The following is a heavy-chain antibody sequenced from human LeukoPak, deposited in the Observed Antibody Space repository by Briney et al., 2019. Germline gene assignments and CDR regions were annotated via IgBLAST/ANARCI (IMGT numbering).Heavy chain of an antibody. CDR3: AKGLYYFDS. CDR1: GFTFTSNA. V-gene: IGHV3-23*01. CDR2: ISASGIST. J-gene: IGHJ4*02. Sequence: GGSLRLSCAASGFTFTSNAMTWVRQAPGKGLEWVSGISASGISTDYADSVKGRLTMSRDNSTNTLYLQMNSLRAEDTAVYFCAKGLYYFDSWGQGTLVTVSS.